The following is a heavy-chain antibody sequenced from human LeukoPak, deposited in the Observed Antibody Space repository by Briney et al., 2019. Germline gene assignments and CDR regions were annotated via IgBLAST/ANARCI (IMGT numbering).Heavy chain of an antibody. J-gene: IGHJ3*02. CDR1: GFTFSSYA. Sequence: PGGSLRLSCAASGFTFSSYAMHWVRQAPGKGLEWVAVISYDGSNKYYADSVKGRFTISRDNSKNTLYLQMNSLRAEDTAVYYCARGSGITGTTQAFDIWGQGTMVTVSS. CDR2: ISYDGSNK. V-gene: IGHV3-30*04. CDR3: ARGSGITGTTQAFDI. D-gene: IGHD1-20*01.